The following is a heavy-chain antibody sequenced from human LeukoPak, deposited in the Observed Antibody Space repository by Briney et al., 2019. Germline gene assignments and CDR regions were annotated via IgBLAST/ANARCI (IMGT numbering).Heavy chain of an antibody. CDR3: ARGYYDILTGYYFDY. V-gene: IGHV3-11*06. Sequence: GGSLRLSCAASEFTFSDYYMSWIRQAPGKGLEWVSYISSSSSYTNYADSVKGRFTISRDNAKNSLYLQMNSLRAEDTAVYYCARGYYDILTGYYFDYWGQGTLVTVSS. CDR1: EFTFSDYY. J-gene: IGHJ4*02. CDR2: ISSSSSYT. D-gene: IGHD3-9*01.